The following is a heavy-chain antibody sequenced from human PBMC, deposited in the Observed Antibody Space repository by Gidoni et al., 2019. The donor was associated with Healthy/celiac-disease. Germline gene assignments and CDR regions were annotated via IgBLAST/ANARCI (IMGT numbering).Heavy chain of an antibody. CDR1: GYSFTSYW. CDR3: TRPGPYSSSWYPFDY. V-gene: IGHV5-51*01. D-gene: IGHD6-13*01. CDR2: IYPGDSDT. J-gene: IGHJ4*02. Sequence: EVQLVQSGAEVKKPGESLKISCKGSGYSFTSYWIGWVRQMPGKGLEWMGIIYPGDSDTRYSPSFQGQVTISADKSISTAYLQWSSLKASDTAMYYCTRPGPYSSSWYPFDYWGQGTLVTVSS.